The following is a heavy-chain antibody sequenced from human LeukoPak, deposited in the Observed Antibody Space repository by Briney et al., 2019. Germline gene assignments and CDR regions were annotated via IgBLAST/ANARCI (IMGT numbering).Heavy chain of an antibody. J-gene: IGHJ3*02. V-gene: IGHV5-51*01. CDR1: GYSFTSYW. CDR2: IYPGDSDT. D-gene: IGHD3-22*01. Sequence: GESLKISCKGSGYSFTSYWIGWVRQMPGKGLEWMGIIYPGDSDTRYSPSFQGQVTISADKYISTAYLQWSSLKASDTAMYYCARRTTYDSSGYYLPGWAFDIWGQGTMVTVSS. CDR3: ARRTTYDSSGYYLPGWAFDI.